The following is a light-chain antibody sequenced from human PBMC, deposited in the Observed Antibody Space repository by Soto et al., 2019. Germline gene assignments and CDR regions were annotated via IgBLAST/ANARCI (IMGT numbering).Light chain of an antibody. J-gene: IGLJ1*01. CDR1: NSNIGGNS. CDR2: DDN. Sequence: QPVLTQPPSASGTPGQRVTISCSGSNSNIGGNSVSWYQQLPGTAPKLLIYDDNKRPSGIPDRFSGSKSGTSATLGITGFQTGDEADYYCGSWDSSLSAYVFGTGTKLTVL. V-gene: IGLV1-51*01. CDR3: GSWDSSLSAYV.